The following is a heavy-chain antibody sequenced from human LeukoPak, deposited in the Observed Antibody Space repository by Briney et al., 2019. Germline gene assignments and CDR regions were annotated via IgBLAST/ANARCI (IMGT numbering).Heavy chain of an antibody. CDR1: GYMFTSYD. V-gene: IGHV1-8*01. J-gene: IGHJ4*02. D-gene: IGHD3-10*01. Sequence: ASGKVTCKASGYMFTSYDINWVRQATGLGLEWMGWMNPDSGKKGQAQKFQGRITMTRNTSISTAYMEPSSLGPEDTAVYYCAKYKGGDYIDSGKRYYLDHWGQGTPVTVSS. CDR3: AKYKGGDYIDSGKRYYLDH. CDR2: MNPDSGKK.